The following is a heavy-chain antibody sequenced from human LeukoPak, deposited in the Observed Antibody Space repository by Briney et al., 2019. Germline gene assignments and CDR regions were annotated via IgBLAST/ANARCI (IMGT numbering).Heavy chain of an antibody. CDR2: IYHSGGT. V-gene: IGHV4-38-2*02. D-gene: IGHD3-10*01. J-gene: IGHJ4*02. Sequence: PSEALSLTCTVSGYSISSGYYWGWIRPPPGKGLEWMGSIYHSGGTYYNPSLKSRVTISVDTSKNQFSFKLSSVIAADTALYYCVRDSLYYYGSGSYYLDYWGQGTLVTVSS. CDR3: VRDSLYYYGSGSYYLDY. CDR1: GYSISSGYY.